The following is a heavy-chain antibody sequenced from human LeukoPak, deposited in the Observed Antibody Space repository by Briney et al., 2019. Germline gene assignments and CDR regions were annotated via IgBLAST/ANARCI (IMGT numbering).Heavy chain of an antibody. CDR3: ARARGATWAEYYYYGMDV. CDR2: INPNSGGT. D-gene: IGHD5-12*01. Sequence: ASVKVSCKASGYTFTGYYMHWVRQAPGQGLEWMGWINPNSGGTNYAQKFQGRVTMTRDTSTSTAYMELSRLRSDDTAVYYCARARGATWAEYYYYGMDVWGQGTTVTVSS. J-gene: IGHJ6*02. V-gene: IGHV1-2*02. CDR1: GYTFTGYY.